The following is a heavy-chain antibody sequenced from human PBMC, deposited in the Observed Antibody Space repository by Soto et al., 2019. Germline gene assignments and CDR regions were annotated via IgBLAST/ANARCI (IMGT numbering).Heavy chain of an antibody. CDR1: GFTFSSYA. J-gene: IGHJ6*02. CDR3: ARDLGSWTSALYYYYGMDV. D-gene: IGHD6-13*01. CDR2: ISYDGSNK. Sequence: GGSLSLSFAASGFTFSSYAMHWVRQAPGKGLEWVAVISYDGSNKYYADSVKGRFTISRDNSKNTLYLQMNSLRAEDTAVYYCARDLGSWTSALYYYYGMDVWGQGTTVTVSS. V-gene: IGHV3-30-3*01.